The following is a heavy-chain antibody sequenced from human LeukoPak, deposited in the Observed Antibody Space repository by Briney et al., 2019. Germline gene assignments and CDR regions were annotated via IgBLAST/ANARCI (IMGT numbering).Heavy chain of an antibody. CDR2: IKQDGSEK. V-gene: IGHV3-7*03. J-gene: IGHJ4*02. D-gene: IGHD5-24*01. Sequence: GGSLRLSCAASGFTFSSYWMSWVRQAPGKGLEWVANIKQDGSEKYYVDSVKGRFTISRDNAKNSLYLQMNSLRAEDTALYYCARVGRDSIGAFDYWGQGTLVTVSS. CDR3: ARVGRDSIGAFDY. CDR1: GFTFSSYW.